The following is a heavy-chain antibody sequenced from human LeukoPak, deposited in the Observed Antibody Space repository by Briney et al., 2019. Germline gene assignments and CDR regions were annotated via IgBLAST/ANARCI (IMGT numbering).Heavy chain of an antibody. D-gene: IGHD3-22*01. V-gene: IGHV1-18*01. CDR1: GYTFTSYG. CDR3: ARDRDSSGYYARYFDL. J-gene: IGHJ2*01. Sequence: ASVKVPCKASGYTFTSYGISWVRQAPGQGLEWMGWISAYNGDTNYAQKLQGRVTMTTDTSTSTAYMELRSLRSDDTAVYYCARDRDSSGYYARYFDLWGRGTLVTVSS. CDR2: ISAYNGDT.